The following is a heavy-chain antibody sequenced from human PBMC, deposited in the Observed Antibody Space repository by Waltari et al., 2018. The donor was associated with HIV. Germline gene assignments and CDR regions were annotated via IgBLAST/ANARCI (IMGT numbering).Heavy chain of an antibody. CDR3: LRGPRVTIFWAGGPDY. D-gene: IGHD3-16*01. V-gene: IGHV4-34*01. CDR1: GESLSDYY. Sequence: QILLHQGGAGLLKPSETLSLNCAVYGESLSDYYWTWIRQPPGKGLEWIGEITESGHTHYNPSLKSRITMFVDTSKRQFSLRLTSVTGADAATYYCLRGPRVTIFWAGGPDYWGQGTQVTVSS. J-gene: IGHJ4*02. CDR2: ITESGHT.